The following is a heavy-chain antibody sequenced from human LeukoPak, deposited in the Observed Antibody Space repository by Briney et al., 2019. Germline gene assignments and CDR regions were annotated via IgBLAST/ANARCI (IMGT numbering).Heavy chain of an antibody. V-gene: IGHV3-15*01. D-gene: IGHD4-17*01. J-gene: IGHJ4*02. CDR1: GFTFRNAW. Sequence: GSLRLSCAASGFTFRNAWMSWVRQAPGKGLEWGGRIKSRTDGGATEYAAPVKGRFSISRDDSKNTLYLQINSLKTEDTAVYYCVDLGDYGVGWGQGTLVTVSS. CDR2: IKSRTDGGAT. CDR3: VDLGDYGVG.